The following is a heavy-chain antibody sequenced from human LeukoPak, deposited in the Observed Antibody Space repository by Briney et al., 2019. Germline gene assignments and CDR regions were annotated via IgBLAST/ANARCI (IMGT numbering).Heavy chain of an antibody. Sequence: GGSLRLSCAASGFTVSSNYMSWVRQAPGKGLEWVSVIYSGGSTYYADSVKGRFAISRDNSENTLYLQMNSLRAEDTAVYYCAREVNGGDCLDYWGQGTLVTVSS. CDR1: GFTVSSNY. CDR2: IYSGGST. CDR3: AREVNGGDCLDY. D-gene: IGHD2-21*01. V-gene: IGHV3-66*02. J-gene: IGHJ4*02.